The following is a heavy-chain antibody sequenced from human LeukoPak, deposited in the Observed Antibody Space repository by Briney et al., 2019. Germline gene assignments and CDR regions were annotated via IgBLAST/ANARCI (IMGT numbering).Heavy chain of an antibody. CDR2: IKTDGYDK. CDR1: GFTFSSYW. Sequence: GGSLRLSCAASGFTFSSYWMAWVRQAPGKWLESVANIKTDGYDKYYVDSLKGRFTISRDNAENSLYLQMDSLRAEDTAVYYCARALYNHGWFPDYFDYWGQGTLVTVSS. V-gene: IGHV3-7*01. D-gene: IGHD6-19*01. J-gene: IGHJ4*02. CDR3: ARALYNHGWFPDYFDY.